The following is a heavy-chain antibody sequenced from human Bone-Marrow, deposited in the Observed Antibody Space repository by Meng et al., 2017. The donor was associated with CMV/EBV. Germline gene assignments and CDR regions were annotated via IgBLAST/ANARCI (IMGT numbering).Heavy chain of an antibody. CDR3: ARDLPHYSLDY. J-gene: IGHJ4*02. Sequence: GGSLRLSCAASGFTFSSYHMNWVRQAPGKGLEWVSYISSGSHAIYYADSVKGRFTISRDNAKNSLYLQMNSLRAEDTAVYYCARDLPHYSLDYWGQGTLVTVSS. CDR2: ISSGSHAI. V-gene: IGHV3-48*04. D-gene: IGHD4-11*01. CDR1: GFTFSSYH.